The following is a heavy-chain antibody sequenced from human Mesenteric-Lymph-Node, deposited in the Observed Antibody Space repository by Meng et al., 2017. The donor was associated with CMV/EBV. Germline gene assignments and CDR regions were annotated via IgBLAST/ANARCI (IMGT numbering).Heavy chain of an antibody. CDR1: GFTFSSYA. D-gene: IGHD2-2*01. CDR2: ISYDGSNK. J-gene: IGHJ4*02. V-gene: IGHV3-30-3*01. CDR3: ARDMRGYCSSTSCYFGFFDY. Sequence: LSLTCAASGFTFSSYAMHWVRQAPGKGLEWVAVISYDGSNKYYADSVKGRFTISRDNSKNTLYLQMNSLRAEDTAVYYCARDMRGYCSSTSCYFGFFDYWGQGTLVTVSS.